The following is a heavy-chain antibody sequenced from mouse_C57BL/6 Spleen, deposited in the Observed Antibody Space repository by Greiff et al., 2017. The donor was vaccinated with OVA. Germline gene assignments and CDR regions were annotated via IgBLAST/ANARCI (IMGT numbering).Heavy chain of an antibody. V-gene: IGHV1-62-2*01. CDR2: FYPGRGSI. J-gene: IGHJ4*01. D-gene: IGHD2-10*02. CDR1: GYTFTEYT. CDR3: ARHGYDYYAMDD. Sequence: VKLMESGAELVKPGASVKLSCKASGYTFTEYTIHWVKQRSGQGLEWIGWFYPGRGSIKYNEKFKDKATLTADKSSSTVYMELSRLTSEDSAVYFCARHGYDYYAMDDWGQGTSVTVSS.